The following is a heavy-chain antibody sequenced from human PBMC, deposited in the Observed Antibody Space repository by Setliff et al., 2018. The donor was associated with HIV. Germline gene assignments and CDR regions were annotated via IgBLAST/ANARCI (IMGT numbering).Heavy chain of an antibody. Sequence: SETLSLTCAVYGGSFSGYSWTWIRQPPGKGLEWIGEINHSGSTKYNPSLKSRVTISIDTSKNQFSLKLSSVTAADTAVYYCARGGPWAVGTPKRAFDIWGQGTMVTVSS. V-gene: IGHV4-34*01. D-gene: IGHD2-15*01. CDR1: GGSFSGYS. CDR3: ARGGPWAVGTPKRAFDI. J-gene: IGHJ3*02. CDR2: INHSGST.